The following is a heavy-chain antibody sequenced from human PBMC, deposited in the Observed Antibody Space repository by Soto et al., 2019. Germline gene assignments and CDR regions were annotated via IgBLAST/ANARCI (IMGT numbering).Heavy chain of an antibody. CDR3: ARATPAGSADF. D-gene: IGHD2-2*01. J-gene: IGHJ4*02. CDR2: IPYSGSS. Sequence: SSETLSLTCIVSVGSNILDGYYWSWIRQHPGKGLEWIAYIPYSGSSYSNPCLKSRVTISADTSKNQFSLRLTSVTAADTAVYFCARATPAGSADFWGQGTMVTVSS. CDR1: VGSNILDGYY. V-gene: IGHV4-31*03.